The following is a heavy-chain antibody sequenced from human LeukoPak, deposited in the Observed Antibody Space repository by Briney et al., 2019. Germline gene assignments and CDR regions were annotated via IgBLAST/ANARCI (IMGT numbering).Heavy chain of an antibody. J-gene: IGHJ3*02. V-gene: IGHV3-15*01. CDR1: GFTFSDAW. Sequence: GGSLRLSCAASGFTFSDAWMSWVRQAPGKGLEWVGRIKSKTDGGTTDYAAPVKGRFTISRDNAKNSLYLRMNSLRAEDTAVYYCARDSLGIAARPDAFDIWGQGTMVTVSS. CDR3: ARDSLGIAARPDAFDI. D-gene: IGHD6-6*01. CDR2: IKSKTDGGTT.